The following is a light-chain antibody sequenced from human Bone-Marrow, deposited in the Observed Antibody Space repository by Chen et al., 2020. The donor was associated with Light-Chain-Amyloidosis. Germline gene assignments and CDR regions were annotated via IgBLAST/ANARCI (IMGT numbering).Light chain of an antibody. J-gene: IGLJ1*01. CDR3: QSYDSSLSGYV. V-gene: IGLV1-40*01. CDR1: SSNIGAGYD. CDR2: GNS. Sequence: QSELTQPPSVSGAPGQRVTVSCPGSSSNIGAGYDVHWYQQLPGTAPKLLIYGNSNRPSGVPDRFSGSKSGTSASLAITGLQAEDEADYYCQSYDSSLSGYVFGTGTKVTVL.